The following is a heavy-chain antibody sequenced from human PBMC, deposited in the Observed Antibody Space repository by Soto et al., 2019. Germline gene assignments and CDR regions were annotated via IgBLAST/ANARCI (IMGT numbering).Heavy chain of an antibody. V-gene: IGHV3-21*01. Sequence: GSLRLSCAASGFTFSSYSMNWVRQAPGKGLEWVSSISSSSSYIYYADSVKGRFTISRDNAKNSLYLQMNSLRAEDTAVYYCARDGPHYDILTGYYIKWGQGTLVTVSS. CDR2: ISSSSSYI. D-gene: IGHD3-9*01. J-gene: IGHJ4*02. CDR1: GFTFSSYS. CDR3: ARDGPHYDILTGYYIK.